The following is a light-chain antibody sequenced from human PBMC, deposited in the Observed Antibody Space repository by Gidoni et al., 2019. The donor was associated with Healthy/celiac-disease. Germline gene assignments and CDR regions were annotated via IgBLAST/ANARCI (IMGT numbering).Light chain of an antibody. CDR2: DVS. CDR1: SSDVGGYNY. V-gene: IGLV2-14*01. Sequence: QSALTQPASVSGPPGQSITISCTGTSSDVGGYNYVSWYQQHPGKAPKLMIYDVSNRPSGVSNRFSGSKSGNTASLTISGLQAEDEADYYCSSYTSSSTLGVFGGGTKLTFL. J-gene: IGLJ3*02. CDR3: SSYTSSSTLGV.